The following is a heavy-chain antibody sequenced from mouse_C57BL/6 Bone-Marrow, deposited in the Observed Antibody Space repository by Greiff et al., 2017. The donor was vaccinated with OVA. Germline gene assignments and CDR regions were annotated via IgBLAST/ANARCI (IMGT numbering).Heavy chain of an antibody. J-gene: IGHJ1*03. V-gene: IGHV3-8*01. CDR1: GYSITSDY. CDR2: ISYSGST. CDR3: AKGYYYGSRSYWYFDV. D-gene: IGHD1-1*01. Sequence: DVKLVESGPGLAKPSQTLSLTCSVTGYSITSDYWNWIRKFPGNKLEYMGYISYSGSTYYNPSLKSRISITRDTSKNQYYLQLNSVTTEDTATYYCAKGYYYGSRSYWYFDVWGTGTTVTVSS.